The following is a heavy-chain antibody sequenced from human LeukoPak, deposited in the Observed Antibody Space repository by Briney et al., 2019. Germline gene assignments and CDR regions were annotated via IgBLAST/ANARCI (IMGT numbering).Heavy chain of an antibody. Sequence: ASVKVSCKASGYTLTSYDINWVRQATGQGLEWMGWMNPNSGNTGYAQKFQGRVTITRNTSISTAYMELSSLRSEDTAVYYCARGPLLDCGGDCYPTDYWGQGTLVTVSS. J-gene: IGHJ4*02. D-gene: IGHD2-21*02. V-gene: IGHV1-8*03. CDR3: ARGPLLDCGGDCYPTDY. CDR1: GYTLTSYD. CDR2: MNPNSGNT.